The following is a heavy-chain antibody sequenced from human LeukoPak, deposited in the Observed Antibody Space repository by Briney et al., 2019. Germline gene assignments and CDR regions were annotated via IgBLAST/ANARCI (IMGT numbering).Heavy chain of an antibody. J-gene: IGHJ5*02. V-gene: IGHV3-48*03. D-gene: IGHD5-12*01. CDR1: GFTFSSYE. CDR2: ISSSGSTI. CDR3: AREVATTPGHWFDP. Sequence: PGGSLRLSCAASGFTFSSYEMNWVRQAPGKGLEWVSYISSSGSTIYYADSVEGRFTISRDNAKNSLYLQMNSLRAEDTAVYYCAREVATTPGHWFDPWGQGTLVTVSS.